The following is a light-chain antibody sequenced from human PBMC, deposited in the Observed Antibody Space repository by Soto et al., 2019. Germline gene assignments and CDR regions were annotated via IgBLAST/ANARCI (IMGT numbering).Light chain of an antibody. CDR3: CAYAGSSTYV. CDR1: SSDVGKYDL. J-gene: IGLJ1*01. CDR2: EVI. V-gene: IGLV2-23*02. Sequence: QSVLTQPASVSGSPGQSITISCTGTSSDVGKYDLVSWYQQYPGKGPKLMIYEVIKRPSGLSNRFSGSKSGNTASLTISGLQAEDEADYYCCAYAGSSTYVLGTGTKVTVL.